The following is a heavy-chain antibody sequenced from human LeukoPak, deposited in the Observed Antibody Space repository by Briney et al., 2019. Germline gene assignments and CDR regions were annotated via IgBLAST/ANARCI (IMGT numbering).Heavy chain of an antibody. CDR2: INHSGST. Sequence: PSETLSLTCAVYGGSFSGYYWSWIRQPPGKGLEWIGEINHSGSTNYNPSLKSRVTISVDTSKNQFSLKLSSVTAADTAVYYCAREDWRGFSHAFDIWGQGTMVTVSS. J-gene: IGHJ3*02. V-gene: IGHV4-34*09. CDR3: AREDWRGFSHAFDI. CDR1: GGSFSGYY. D-gene: IGHD2-21*01.